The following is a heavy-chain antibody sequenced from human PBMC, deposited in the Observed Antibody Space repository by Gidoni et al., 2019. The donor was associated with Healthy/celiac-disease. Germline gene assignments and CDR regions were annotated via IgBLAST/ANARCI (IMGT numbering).Heavy chain of an antibody. CDR2: IYYSGST. Sequence: QVQLQESGPGLVNPSETLSLTCPVSGGSISRYYWSWIRQPPGKGLEWIGYIYYSGSTNYNPSLKSRVTISVDTSKNQFSLKLSSVTAADTAVYYCARALNYYDSSGYSYGMDVWGQGTTVTVSS. J-gene: IGHJ6*02. CDR1: GGSISRYY. V-gene: IGHV4-59*01. CDR3: ARALNYYDSSGYSYGMDV. D-gene: IGHD3-22*01.